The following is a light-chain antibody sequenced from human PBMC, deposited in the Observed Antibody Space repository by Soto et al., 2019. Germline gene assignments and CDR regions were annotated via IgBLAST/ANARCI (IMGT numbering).Light chain of an antibody. Sequence: DIQMTQSPSTLSASLGDRVTITCRASQTISTWLARYQQKPGKAPNLLIYKASSLESGVPPRFSGSGSGTEFTLTISSLQPDDFATYYCQQYHSYSWTFGQGTKVDIK. CDR1: QTISTW. J-gene: IGKJ1*01. CDR2: KAS. CDR3: QQYHSYSWT. V-gene: IGKV1-5*03.